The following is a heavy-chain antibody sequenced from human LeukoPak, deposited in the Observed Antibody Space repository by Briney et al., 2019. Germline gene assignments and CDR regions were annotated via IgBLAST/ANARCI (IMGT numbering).Heavy chain of an antibody. Sequence: SETLSLTCAVSGYSISSGYYWGWIRQPPGKGLEWSGSIYHSGSTYYNPSLKSRVTIPVDPSKNQFSLKLSSVTAADTAVYYCAGYCSSTSCYTPYYYYYMDVWGKGTTVTVSS. J-gene: IGHJ6*03. D-gene: IGHD2-2*02. V-gene: IGHV4-38-2*01. CDR1: GYSISSGYY. CDR3: AGYCSSTSCYTPYYYYYMDV. CDR2: IYHSGST.